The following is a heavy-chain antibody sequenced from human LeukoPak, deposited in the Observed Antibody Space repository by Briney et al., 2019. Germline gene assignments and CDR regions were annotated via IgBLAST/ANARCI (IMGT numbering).Heavy chain of an antibody. Sequence: PSETLSLTCTVSGGSISSYYWSWIRQPPGKGLEWIGYIYYSGSTNHNPSLKSRVTISVDTSKNQFPLKLSSVTAADTAVYYCARGDMTTVVSGYWGQGTLVTVSS. CDR3: ARGDMTTVVSGY. V-gene: IGHV4-59*01. CDR1: GGSISSYY. CDR2: IYYSGST. D-gene: IGHD4-23*01. J-gene: IGHJ4*02.